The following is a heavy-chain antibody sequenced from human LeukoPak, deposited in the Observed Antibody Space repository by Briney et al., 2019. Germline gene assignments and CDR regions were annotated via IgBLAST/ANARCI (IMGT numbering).Heavy chain of an antibody. J-gene: IGHJ6*02. CDR3: AKDVWVDTTGRYPNIMRGLDV. CDR2: TSWNSGII. D-gene: IGHD1-1*01. Sequence: PGRSLTLSCAASGFSFDDYAIVWVRQAPGGGLEWVACTSWNSGIISYAAYVKGRFTVSRDNAKKSLYLQMNSLRAEDKAFYCAKDVWVDTTGRYPNIMRGLDVWGQGTTVTVSS. V-gene: IGHV3-9*01. CDR1: GFSFDDYA.